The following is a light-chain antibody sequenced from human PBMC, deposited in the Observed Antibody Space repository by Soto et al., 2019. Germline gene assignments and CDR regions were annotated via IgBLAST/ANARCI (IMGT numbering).Light chain of an antibody. J-gene: IGKJ5*01. CDR1: QTVLYSSNNKNY. V-gene: IGKV4-1*01. Sequence: DIVMTQSPDSLAVSLGERATINCKSTQTVLYSSNNKNYLAWYQQKPGQPPRLLIHWASTRESGVPDRFSGSGSGTDFTLTINSLQAEDVAVYYCQQYYLTLTCGQGTRREIK. CDR3: QQYYLTLT. CDR2: WAS.